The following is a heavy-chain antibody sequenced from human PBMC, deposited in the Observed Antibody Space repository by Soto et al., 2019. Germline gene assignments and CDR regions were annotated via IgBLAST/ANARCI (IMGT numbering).Heavy chain of an antibody. CDR2: IYWNDDK. CDR3: AHGYYDFWSGYPSPSYLDY. J-gene: IGHJ4*02. CDR1: GFSLSTSGVG. Sequence: GSGPTLVNPTQTLTLPCTFSGFSLSTSGVGVGWIRQPPGKALEWLALIYWNDDKRYSPSLKSRLTITKDTSKNQVVLTMTNMDPVDTATYYCAHGYYDFWSGYPSPSYLDYWGQGTLVTVSS. V-gene: IGHV2-5*01. D-gene: IGHD3-3*01.